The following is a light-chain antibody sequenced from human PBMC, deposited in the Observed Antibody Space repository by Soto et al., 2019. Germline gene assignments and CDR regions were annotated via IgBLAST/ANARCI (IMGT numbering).Light chain of an antibody. Sequence: DIQLTQSPSFLSASVGDRVTITCRASQGISNYLAWYQQKPGKAPNLLIYAATTVQSGVPSRFSGSRSGTEFSLTINSLQPEDFATYYCQQLNTYPLTFVGGTKVGIK. V-gene: IGKV1-9*01. CDR3: QQLNTYPLT. J-gene: IGKJ4*01. CDR2: AAT. CDR1: QGISNY.